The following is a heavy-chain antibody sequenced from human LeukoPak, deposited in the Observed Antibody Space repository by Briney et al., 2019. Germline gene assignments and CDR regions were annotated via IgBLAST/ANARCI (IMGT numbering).Heavy chain of an antibody. Sequence: GGSLRLSCAASGFTFSNYAMSWVRQTPGKGLEWISSISSSGSADGIFYADSVKGRFTISRDNSKNTLYLQMNSLRAEDTAVFYCAKWSKYTYGYFDYWGQGTLVTVSS. CDR1: GFTFSNYA. J-gene: IGHJ4*02. V-gene: IGHV3-23*01. D-gene: IGHD5-18*01. CDR2: ISSSGSADGI. CDR3: AKWSKYTYGYFDY.